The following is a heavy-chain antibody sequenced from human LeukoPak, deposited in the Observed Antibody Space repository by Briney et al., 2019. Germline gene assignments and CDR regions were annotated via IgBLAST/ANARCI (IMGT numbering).Heavy chain of an antibody. J-gene: IGHJ1*01. Sequence: SETLSLTCAVYGGSFSGYYWSWIRQPPGKGLEWIGEINHSGSTNYNPSLKSRVTISVDTSKDQFSLKLRSVTAADTAVYYCANEVVTSIEYFQHWGQGTLVTVSS. CDR3: ANEVVTSIEYFQH. V-gene: IGHV4-34*01. CDR1: GGSFSGYY. CDR2: INHSGST. D-gene: IGHD2-21*02.